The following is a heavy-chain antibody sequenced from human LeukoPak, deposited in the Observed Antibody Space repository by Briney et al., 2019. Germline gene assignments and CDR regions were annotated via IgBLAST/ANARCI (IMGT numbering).Heavy chain of an antibody. D-gene: IGHD6-19*01. CDR3: AREAYSSGRAGTFDI. CDR1: GLSLSKSH. J-gene: IGHJ3*02. Sequence: GGSLRLSCVGSGLSLSKSHMHWVRQAPGKRLGWGAPIPHDGGNKQYGDSAKGRFTVSRENSKNTVDLNMDSLTVDDTAIYYCAREAYSSGRAGTFDIWGQGTMVTVSS. CDR2: IPHDGGNK. V-gene: IGHV3-30*04.